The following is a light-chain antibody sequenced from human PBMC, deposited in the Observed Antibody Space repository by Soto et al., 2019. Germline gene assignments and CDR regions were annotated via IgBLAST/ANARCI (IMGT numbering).Light chain of an antibody. CDR1: SSDVGDYQY. J-gene: IGLJ3*02. Sequence: QSALTQPASVSGSPGQSITIPCTRTSSDVGDYQYVSWYQQHPGKAPRLLIYDVSYRPSGVSNRFAGSKSDDTASLTISGLQPEDEAEYYCGSYTTSHTVLFGGGTKLTVL. CDR2: DVS. CDR3: GSYTTSHTVL. V-gene: IGLV2-14*03.